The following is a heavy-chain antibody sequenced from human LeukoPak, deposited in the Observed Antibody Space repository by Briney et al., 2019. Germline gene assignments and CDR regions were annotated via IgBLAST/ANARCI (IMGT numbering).Heavy chain of an antibody. D-gene: IGHD6-19*01. CDR2: LSGSGITT. CDR3: AKGIYSSGWSYFDY. J-gene: IGHJ4*01. Sequence: GGSLRLSCAASGFTFSNSAMRWVRQAPGKGLEWVSTLSGSGITTYYADSVKGRFTISRDNSKNTLYLQMNSLRAEDTAVYYCAKGIYSSGWSYFDYWGHGPLVTVSS. CDR1: GFTFSNSA. V-gene: IGHV3-23*01.